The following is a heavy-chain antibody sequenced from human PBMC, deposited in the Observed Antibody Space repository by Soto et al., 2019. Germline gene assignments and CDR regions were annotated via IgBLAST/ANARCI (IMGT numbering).Heavy chain of an antibody. CDR3: ARDRRWLQFTAFDY. Sequence: PGGSLRLSCAASGFTFSSYAMHWVRQAPGKGLEWVAVISYDGSNKYYADSVKGRFTISRDNSKNTLYLQMNSLRAEDTAVYYCARDRRWLQFTAFDYWAQGTLVTVSS. J-gene: IGHJ4*02. CDR2: ISYDGSNK. V-gene: IGHV3-30-3*01. CDR1: GFTFSSYA. D-gene: IGHD5-12*01.